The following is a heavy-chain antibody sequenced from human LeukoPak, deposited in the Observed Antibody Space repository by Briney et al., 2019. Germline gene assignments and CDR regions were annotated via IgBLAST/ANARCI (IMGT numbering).Heavy chain of an antibody. J-gene: IGHJ4*02. CDR1: GFTFSNYW. CDR2: IKQDGSEK. D-gene: IGHD3-10*01. Sequence: GGSLRLSCAASGFTFSNYWMTWVRQAPGKGLEWVANIKQDGSEKYYVDSVKGRFTISRDNARNSLYLRMNSLRAEDTAVYYCARDLYFGSGSGGAYWGQGTLVTVSS. V-gene: IGHV3-7*03. CDR3: ARDLYFGSGSGGAY.